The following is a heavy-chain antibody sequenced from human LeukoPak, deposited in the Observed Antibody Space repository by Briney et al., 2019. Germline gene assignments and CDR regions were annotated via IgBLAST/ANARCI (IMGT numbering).Heavy chain of an antibody. CDR1: GGSISSYY. D-gene: IGHD2-21*02. V-gene: IGHV4-59*01. CDR2: IYYSGST. J-gene: IGHJ1*01. Sequence: SETLSLTCTVSGGSISSYYWSWIRQPPGKGLEWIGYIYYSGSTNYNPSLKSRVTISVDTSKNQFSLKLSSVTAADTAVYYRARAYCGGDCYSAEYFQHWGQGTLVTVSS. CDR3: ARAYCGGDCYSAEYFQH.